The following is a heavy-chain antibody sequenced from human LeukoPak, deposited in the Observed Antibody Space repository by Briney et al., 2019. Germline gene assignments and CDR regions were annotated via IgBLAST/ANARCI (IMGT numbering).Heavy chain of an antibody. CDR1: GFTFSSHG. Sequence: PGGSLRLSCAASGFTFSSHGMHWVRQAPGKGLEWVAVIWYDGSNKYYADSVKGRFTISRDNSKNTLYLQMNSLRAEDTAVYYCARGGDWNDEEYYFDYWGQGTLVTVSS. D-gene: IGHD1-1*01. V-gene: IGHV3-33*01. J-gene: IGHJ4*02. CDR2: IWYDGSNK. CDR3: ARGGDWNDEEYYFDY.